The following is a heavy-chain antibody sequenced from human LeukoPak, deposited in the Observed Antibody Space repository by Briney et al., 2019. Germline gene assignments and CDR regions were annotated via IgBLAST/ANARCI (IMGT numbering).Heavy chain of an antibody. J-gene: IGHJ4*02. D-gene: IGHD3-10*01. CDR3: ARLGGNWNSPGRDY. V-gene: IGHV4-59*08. CDR2: ISYTGTT. CDR1: GGSINGYS. Sequence: PSETLSLTCSVSGGSINGYSWTWIRQPPGMRLEWVGHISYTGTTNYNPSLTPRVAISVDTSKNQFSLKLTSVTAADTGMYFCARLGGNWNSPGRDYWGQGTLVTVSS.